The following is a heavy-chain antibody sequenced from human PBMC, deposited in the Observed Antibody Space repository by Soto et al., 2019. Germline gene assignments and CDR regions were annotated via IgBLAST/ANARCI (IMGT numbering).Heavy chain of an antibody. CDR3: ARRGDSPSSYYFDY. CDR1: GYTFSTYW. CDR2: VYPGDSDS. D-gene: IGHD2-21*02. V-gene: IGHV5-51*01. Sequence: EVQLVQSGAEVKEPGESLKISCQGSGYTFSTYWIVWVRQMPGKGLEYLGTVYPGDSDSRVSPSFQGQVTFSVDKSTNSAYLQWRSLKASDTAIYYCARRGDSPSSYYFDYWGQGTLVTVSS. J-gene: IGHJ4*02.